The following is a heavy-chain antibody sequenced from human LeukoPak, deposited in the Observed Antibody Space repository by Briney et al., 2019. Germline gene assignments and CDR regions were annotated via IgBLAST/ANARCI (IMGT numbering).Heavy chain of an antibody. V-gene: IGHV1-18*01. CDR3: ARDPPIVVVPAAINLHWFDP. D-gene: IGHD2-2*01. J-gene: IGHJ5*02. CDR1: GYTFTSYG. CDR2: ISAYNGNT. Sequence: GASVKVSCKASGYTFTSYGISWVRQAPGQGLEWMGWISAYNGNTNCAQKLQGRVTMTTDTSTSTAYMELRSLRSDDTAVYYCARDPPIVVVPAAINLHWFDPWGQGTLVTVSS.